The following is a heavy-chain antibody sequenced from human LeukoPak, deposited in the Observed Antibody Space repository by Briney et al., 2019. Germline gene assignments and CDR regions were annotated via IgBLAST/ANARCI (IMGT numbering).Heavy chain of an antibody. V-gene: IGHV3-11*01. D-gene: IGHD3-16*02. CDR1: GFTFSDYY. Sequence: GGSLRLSCAASGFTFSDYYMGWIRQAPGKGLEWVSYISSSGGTIYYANSVKGRFTISRDNAKNSLHLQMNSLRAEDTAVYYCVGDGSMIRFGGAVVTERYFGFWGQGTLVTVSS. CDR3: VGDGSMIRFGGAVVTERYFGF. CDR2: ISSSGGTI. J-gene: IGHJ4*02.